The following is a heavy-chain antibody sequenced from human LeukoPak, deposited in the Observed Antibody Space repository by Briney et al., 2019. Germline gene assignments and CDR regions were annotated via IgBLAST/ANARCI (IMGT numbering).Heavy chain of an antibody. V-gene: IGHV1-69*13. J-gene: IGHJ5*02. D-gene: IGHD4-17*01. CDR1: GGTFSSYA. CDR2: IIPIFGTA. Sequence: ASVKVSCKASGGTFSSYAISWVRQAPGQGLEWMGGIIPIFGTANYARKFQGRVTITADESTSTAYMELSSLRSEDTAVYYCARGRGDYVLNWFDPWGQGTLVTVSS. CDR3: ARGRGDYVLNWFDP.